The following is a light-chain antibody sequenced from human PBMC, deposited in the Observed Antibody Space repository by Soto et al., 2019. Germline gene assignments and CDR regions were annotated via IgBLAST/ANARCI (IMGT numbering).Light chain of an antibody. CDR2: VAS. V-gene: IGKV3-15*01. CDR1: TTTTNIS. CDR3: QQYNDWPRT. J-gene: IGKJ1*01. Sequence: IVVSPSPGTLSLSPGERATLSCRASTTTTNISLAWYQQKPGQAPRLLIYVASSRATGIPARFSGSGSGTEFTLTISRVESEDFAVYYCQQYNDWPRTFGQGTKVDNK.